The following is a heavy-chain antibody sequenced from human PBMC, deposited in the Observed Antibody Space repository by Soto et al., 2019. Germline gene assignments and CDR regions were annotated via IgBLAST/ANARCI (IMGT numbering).Heavy chain of an antibody. Sequence: ASVRVSCRASGYTFTTYGISWVRQAPGQGLEWMGWINAGNGNTKYAQKFQGRVTITTDKSTSTAYMELSSLRPEDTAVYYCASGWGGGNWDFDYWGQGTLVTVSS. D-gene: IGHD2-15*01. CDR1: GYTFTTYG. V-gene: IGHV1-18*01. CDR2: INAGNGNT. J-gene: IGHJ4*02. CDR3: ASGWGGGNWDFDY.